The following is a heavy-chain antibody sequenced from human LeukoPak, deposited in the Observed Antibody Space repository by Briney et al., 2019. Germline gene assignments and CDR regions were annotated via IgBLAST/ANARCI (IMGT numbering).Heavy chain of an antibody. Sequence: RTSETLSLTCTVSGGSISSYYWSWIRQPAGKGLEWIGRIYTSGSTNYNPSLKSRVTMSVDTSKNQFSLKLSSVTAADTAVYFCARDPYCTGGSCYHRFDYWGQGTLVTVSS. J-gene: IGHJ4*02. V-gene: IGHV4-4*07. CDR1: GGSISSYY. CDR2: IYTSGST. D-gene: IGHD2-15*01. CDR3: ARDPYCTGGSCYHRFDY.